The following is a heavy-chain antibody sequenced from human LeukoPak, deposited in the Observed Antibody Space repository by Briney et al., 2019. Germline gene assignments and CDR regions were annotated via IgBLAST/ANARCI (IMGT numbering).Heavy chain of an antibody. J-gene: IGHJ4*02. D-gene: IGHD5-12*01. CDR2: IYWNDDK. CDR3: AHRSILSGYALFDS. V-gene: IGHV2-5*01. Sequence: ESGPTLVNPTQTLTLTCTFSGFSLSSSGVGVGWIRQPPGKALEWLALIYWNDDKRYSPSLKSRLTITKDNSKNQVVLTMTNMDPVDTATYYCAHRSILSGYALFDSWGQGTLVTVSS. CDR1: GFSLSSSGVG.